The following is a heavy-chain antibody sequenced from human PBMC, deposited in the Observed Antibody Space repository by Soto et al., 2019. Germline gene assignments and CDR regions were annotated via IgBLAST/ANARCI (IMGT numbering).Heavy chain of an antibody. D-gene: IGHD3-22*01. CDR3: ARSSNAYYYDSSGYVY. V-gene: IGHV5-51*01. J-gene: IGHJ4*02. CDR2: IYPGDSDT. Sequence: PGESLKISCKGSGYSFTSYWIGWVRQMPGKGLEWMGIIYPGDSDTRYSPSFQGQVTISADKSISTAYLQWSSLKASDTAMYYCARSSNAYYYDSSGYVYWGQGTLVTVSS. CDR1: GYSFTSYW.